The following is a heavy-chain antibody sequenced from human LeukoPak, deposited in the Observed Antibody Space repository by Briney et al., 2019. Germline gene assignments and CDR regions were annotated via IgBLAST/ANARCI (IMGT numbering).Heavy chain of an antibody. D-gene: IGHD3-22*01. V-gene: IGHV4-61*02. CDR3: AGAEGGYYDSSGDYWFDP. J-gene: IGHJ5*02. Sequence: SQTLSLTCTVSGGSISSGSYYWSWIRQPAGKGLEWIGRIYTSGSTNYNPSLKSRVTISVDTSKNQFSLKLSSVTAADTAVYYCAGAEGGYYDSSGDYWFDPWGQGTLVTVSS. CDR2: IYTSGST. CDR1: GGSISSGSYY.